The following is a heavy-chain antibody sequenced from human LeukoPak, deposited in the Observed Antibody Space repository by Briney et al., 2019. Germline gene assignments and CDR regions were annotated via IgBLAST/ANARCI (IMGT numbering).Heavy chain of an antibody. CDR3: ARRVAVTGIYCFDH. CDR1: GGSFSTYY. J-gene: IGHJ4*02. V-gene: IGHV4-59*08. CDR2: VYYSGAT. Sequence: PSETLSLTCAVYGGSFSTYYWSWIRRPPGKGLEWIGYVYYSGATNYNPSLKSRVTISLDTSKNQFSLRLTSVTAADTAVYYCARRVAVTGIYCFDHWGQGTPVTVSS. D-gene: IGHD6-19*01.